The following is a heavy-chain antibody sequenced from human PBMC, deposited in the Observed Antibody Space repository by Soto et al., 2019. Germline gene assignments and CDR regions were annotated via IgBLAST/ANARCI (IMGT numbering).Heavy chain of an antibody. CDR2: ISYDGSNK. D-gene: IGHD2-8*01. CDR1: GFTFSSYA. Sequence: QVQLVESGGGVVQPGRSLRLSCAASGFTFSSYAMHWVRQAPGKGLEWVAVISYDGSNKYYADSVKGRFTISRDNSKNTLYLQMNSLRAEGTAVYYCARDPGGVYAIGYYYGMDVWGQGTTVTVSS. J-gene: IGHJ6*02. CDR3: ARDPGGVYAIGYYYGMDV. V-gene: IGHV3-30-3*01.